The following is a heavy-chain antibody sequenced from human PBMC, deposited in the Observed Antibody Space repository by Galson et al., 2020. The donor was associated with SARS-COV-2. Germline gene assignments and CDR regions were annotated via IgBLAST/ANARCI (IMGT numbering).Heavy chain of an antibody. D-gene: IGHD6-19*01. CDR1: GFTFSDYW. Sequence: GESLKISCVASGFTFSDYWMSWLRQAPGKGLEWVANINQDGSEMYFLDSVKGRFTISRDNAKNSLFLQMNSLTAEDTAVYSCAKDASGWSAHWGQGTPVTVSS. V-gene: IGHV3-7*04. CDR2: INQDGSEM. J-gene: IGHJ4*02. CDR3: AKDASGWSAH.